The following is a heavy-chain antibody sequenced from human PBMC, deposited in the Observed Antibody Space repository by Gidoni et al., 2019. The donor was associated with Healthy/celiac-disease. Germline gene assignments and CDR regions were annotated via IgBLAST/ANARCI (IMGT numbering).Heavy chain of an antibody. D-gene: IGHD3-22*01. J-gene: IGHJ3*02. CDR3: AKDLGYYDSSGPPEGFDI. CDR1: AFTFTSYA. CDR2: ISGSGGST. V-gene: IGHV3-23*01. Sequence: EVQPLESGGGLVQPGGSLRLSCAASAFTFTSYAMSWVRQAPGKGLEWVSAISGSGGSTYYADSVKGRFTISRDNSKNTLYLQMNSLRAEDTAVYYCAKDLGYYDSSGPPEGFDIWGQGTMVTVSS.